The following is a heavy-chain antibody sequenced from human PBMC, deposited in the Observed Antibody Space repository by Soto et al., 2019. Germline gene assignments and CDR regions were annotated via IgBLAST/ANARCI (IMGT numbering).Heavy chain of an antibody. V-gene: IGHV1-69*13. CDR1: GGTFSSYA. J-gene: IGHJ6*02. Sequence: SVKVSCKASGGTFSSYAISWVRQAPGQGLEWMGGIIPIFGTANYAQKFQGRVTITADESTSTAYMELSSLRSEDTAVYYCARVITXSGVVVVNQYYYYGMDVWGPGTTVTVSS. D-gene: IGHD3-22*01. CDR3: ARVITXSGVVVVNQYYYYGMDV. CDR2: IIPIFGTA.